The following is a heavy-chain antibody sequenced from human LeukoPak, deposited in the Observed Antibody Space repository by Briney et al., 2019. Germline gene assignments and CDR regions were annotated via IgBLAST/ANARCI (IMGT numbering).Heavy chain of an antibody. CDR3: AKLLGEDTVVVPAAMANYYYYMDV. CDR2: IRYDGSNK. Sequence: PGGSLRLSCAASGFTFSSYGMHWVRQAPGKGLEWVAFIRYDGSNKYYADSVKGRFTISRDNSKNTLYLQMNSLRAEDTAVYYCAKLLGEDTVVVPAAMANYYYYMDVWGKGTTVTVSS. CDR1: GFTFSSYG. J-gene: IGHJ6*03. D-gene: IGHD2-2*01. V-gene: IGHV3-30*02.